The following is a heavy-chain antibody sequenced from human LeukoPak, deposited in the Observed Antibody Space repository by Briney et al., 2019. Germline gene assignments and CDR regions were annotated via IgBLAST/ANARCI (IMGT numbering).Heavy chain of an antibody. D-gene: IGHD6-13*01. CDR1: GYSISSGYY. Sequence: SETLSLTCTVSGYSISSGYYWSWIRQPPGKGLEWTGEINHSGSTNYNPSLKSRVTISVDTSKNQFSLKLSSVTAADTAVHYCARGTDFGSWYFFDYWGQGTLVTVSS. CDR2: INHSGST. J-gene: IGHJ4*02. V-gene: IGHV4-38-2*02. CDR3: ARGTDFGSWYFFDY.